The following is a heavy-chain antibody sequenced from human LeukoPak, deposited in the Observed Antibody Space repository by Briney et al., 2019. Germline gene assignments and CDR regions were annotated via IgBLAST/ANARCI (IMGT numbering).Heavy chain of an antibody. CDR2: ISYDGSNK. CDR1: GFTFSSYG. V-gene: IGHV3-30*18. J-gene: IGHJ6*02. Sequence: GRSLRLSCAASGFTFSSYGMHWVRQAPGKGLEWVAVISYDGSNKYYADSVKGRFTISRDNSKNTLYLQMNSLRAEDTAVYYCAKDRRDYGDSYYYYYYGMDVWGQGTTVTVSS. CDR3: AKDRRDYGDSYYYYYYGMDV. D-gene: IGHD4-17*01.